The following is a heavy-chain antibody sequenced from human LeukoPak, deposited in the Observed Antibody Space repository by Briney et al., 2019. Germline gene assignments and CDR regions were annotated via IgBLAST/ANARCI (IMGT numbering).Heavy chain of an antibody. CDR2: INHSGST. CDR3: ARRQNTYYYGSGSYYHFDY. J-gene: IGHJ4*02. CDR1: GGSFSGYY. D-gene: IGHD3-10*01. Sequence: SETLSLTCAVYGGSFSGYYWSWIRQPPGKGLEWIGEINHSGSTNYNPSLKSRVTISVDTSKNQFSLKLSSVTAADTAVYYCARRQNTYYYGSGSYYHFDYWGQGTLVTVSS. V-gene: IGHV4-34*01.